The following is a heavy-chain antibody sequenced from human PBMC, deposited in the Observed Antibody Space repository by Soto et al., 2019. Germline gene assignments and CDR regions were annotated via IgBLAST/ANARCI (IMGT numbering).Heavy chain of an antibody. CDR3: ARGWRFDP. V-gene: IGHV4-34*01. D-gene: IGHD1-1*01. Sequence: SETLSLTCGVYGGSFSGYQWNWIRQSPGQGLEWIGETNHSGTTKYNPSLESRINLSVDTSKKQFSLKMFSVTAADTAIYYCARGWRFDPWGQGTQVTVSS. CDR2: TNHSGTT. J-gene: IGHJ5*02. CDR1: GGSFSGYQ.